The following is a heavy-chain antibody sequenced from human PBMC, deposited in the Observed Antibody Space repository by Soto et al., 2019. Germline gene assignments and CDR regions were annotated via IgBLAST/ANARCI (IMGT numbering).Heavy chain of an antibody. CDR2: IRGSGAGT. V-gene: IGHV3-23*01. Sequence: EVQLLESGGGLAQPGGSLRLSCAASGFTFNPYAMNWVRQAPGKGLEWVSTIRGSGAGTYYADSVKGRFTISRDNSKNTLYLQMNSLRAEDTAVYFCAKVFGISWKYFFDYWGQGTLVTVSS. CDR1: GFTFNPYA. CDR3: AKVFGISWKYFFDY. J-gene: IGHJ4*02. D-gene: IGHD6-13*01.